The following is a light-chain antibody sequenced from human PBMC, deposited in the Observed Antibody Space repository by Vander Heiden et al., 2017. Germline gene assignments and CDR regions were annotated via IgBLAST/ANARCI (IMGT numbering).Light chain of an antibody. Sequence: AIQMTQSPSSLSASVGDRVTITCRASQDIRSDLAWYQQKPGKAPKLLIYTSSSLHSGVPSRFSGSASGTDFTLSITTLQPEDYATYYCLQHDTFPWTFGQGTTVEVK. CDR2: TSS. J-gene: IGKJ1*01. CDR3: LQHDTFPWT. CDR1: QDIRSD. V-gene: IGKV1-6*01.